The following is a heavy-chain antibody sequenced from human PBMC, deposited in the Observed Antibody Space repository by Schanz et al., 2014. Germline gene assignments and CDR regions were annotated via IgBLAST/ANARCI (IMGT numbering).Heavy chain of an antibody. CDR1: GYTFTSYD. CDR3: TSEAHNHDGLRSYSNV. V-gene: IGHV1-8*01. Sequence: VQLEQSGAEVKKPGSSVKVSCTASGYTFTSYDINWVRQAPGQGLEWLGWMNPNSGNPGFAQKFRGRVTMTRNTSMSTAYIELHILTSEDTAVYFCTSEAHNHDGLRSYSNVWGQGTLVTVTS. D-gene: IGHD3-10*01. CDR2: MNPNSGNP. J-gene: IGHJ4*02.